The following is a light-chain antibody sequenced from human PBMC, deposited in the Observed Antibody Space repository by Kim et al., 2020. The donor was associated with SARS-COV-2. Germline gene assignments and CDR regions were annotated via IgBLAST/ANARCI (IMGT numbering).Light chain of an antibody. CDR2: TVS. CDR1: QGISNY. Sequence: DIQMTQSPSAMSASVGDRVTITCRASQGISNYLAWFQQKPGKVPKRLIYTVSDLQSGVPSRFSGSGSGTEFTLTISTLLPEDFATYYCIKHSSFTYTLGQGTKLEI. J-gene: IGKJ2*01. CDR3: IKHSSFTYT. V-gene: IGKV1-17*03.